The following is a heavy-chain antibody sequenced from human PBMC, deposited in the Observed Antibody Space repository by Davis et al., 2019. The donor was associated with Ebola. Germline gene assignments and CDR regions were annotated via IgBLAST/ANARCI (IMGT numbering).Heavy chain of an antibody. V-gene: IGHV1-2*02. CDR1: GYTFTGYY. D-gene: IGHD2-15*01. J-gene: IGHJ5*02. Sequence: ASVKVSCKASGYTFTGYYMHWVRQAPGQGLEWMGWINPNSGGTNYAQKFQGRVTMTRDTSISTAYMELSRLRSDDTAVYYCARGGVVVAATRWFDPWGQGTLVTVSS. CDR3: ARGGVVVAATRWFDP. CDR2: INPNSGGT.